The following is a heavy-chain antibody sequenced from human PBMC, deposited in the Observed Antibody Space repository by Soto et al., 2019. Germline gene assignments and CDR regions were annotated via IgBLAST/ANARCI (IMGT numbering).Heavy chain of an antibody. J-gene: IGHJ4*02. V-gene: IGHV5-51*01. CDR3: ARHTKYSSSPRYFDY. CDR2: ISPSDSDT. Sequence: GESVKISCKGSGYSFTIYWIGWVRQVPWQGLEWLGIISPSDSDTSSSPSFHGQVTISADKSNTTAYLQLRSLNASDTAMYYCARHTKYSSSPRYFDYWGQGTLVTVSS. CDR1: GYSFTIYW. D-gene: IGHD6-6*01.